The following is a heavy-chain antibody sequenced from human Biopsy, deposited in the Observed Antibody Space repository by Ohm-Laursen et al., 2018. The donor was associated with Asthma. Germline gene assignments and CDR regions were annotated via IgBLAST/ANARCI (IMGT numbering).Heavy chain of an antibody. CDR2: INAGNGST. CDR3: ARTYYDFLTGQVNDAFAM. V-gene: IGHV1-3*01. D-gene: IGHD3-9*01. CDR1: GYTFINYA. Sequence: ASVKVSCKASGYTFINYAIHWVRQAPGQRLEWMGWINAGNGSTKYSQKFQGRVTISRDTSASTAYMDLSSLRCEDTAVYYCARTYYDFLTGQVNDAFAMWGQGTMVTVSS. J-gene: IGHJ3*02.